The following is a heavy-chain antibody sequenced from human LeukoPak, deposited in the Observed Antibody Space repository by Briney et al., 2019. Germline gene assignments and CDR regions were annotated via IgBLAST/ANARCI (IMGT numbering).Heavy chain of an antibody. J-gene: IGHJ4*02. V-gene: IGHV3-23*01. CDR2: IGSDGTR. Sequence: GGSLRLSCLVSGLKFSSDAMNWVRQAPGKGLEWLAHIGSDGTRLYADSVRGRFTVSRDNSRNTLYLQLNSLRPEDTAVYYCAKEARLGRTAPVALDSWGQGTRITVSP. D-gene: IGHD2-2*01. CDR1: GLKFSSDA. CDR3: AKEARLGRTAPVALDS.